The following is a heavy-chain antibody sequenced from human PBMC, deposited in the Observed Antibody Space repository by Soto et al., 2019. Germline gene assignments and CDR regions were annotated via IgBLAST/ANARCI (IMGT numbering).Heavy chain of an antibody. CDR1: GFTFSGSA. CDR2: IRSKANSYAT. D-gene: IGHD6-13*01. Sequence: GGSLRLSCAASGFTFSGSAMHWVRQASGKGLEWVGRIRSKANSYATAYAASVKGRFTISRDDSKNTAYLQMNSLKTEDTAVYYCTTLSSNWAYYFDFWGQGTLVTVSS. V-gene: IGHV3-73*01. CDR3: TTLSSNWAYYFDF. J-gene: IGHJ4*02.